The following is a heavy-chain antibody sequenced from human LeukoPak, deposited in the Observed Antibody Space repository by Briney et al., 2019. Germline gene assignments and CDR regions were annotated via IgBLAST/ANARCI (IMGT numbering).Heavy chain of an antibody. V-gene: IGHV1-2*02. Sequence: GASVKVSCKASGYRFTSYYMHWVRQAPGQGLEWMGVVNPNSGGTTFAQKFQGRVTMTRDTSISTAYMELSRLKSDDTAVYYCARAGRFHTSHYYHQTSYFDYWGQGTLVTVSS. J-gene: IGHJ4*02. CDR2: VNPNSGGT. CDR1: GYRFTSYY. D-gene: IGHD3-22*01. CDR3: ARAGRFHTSHYYHQTSYFDY.